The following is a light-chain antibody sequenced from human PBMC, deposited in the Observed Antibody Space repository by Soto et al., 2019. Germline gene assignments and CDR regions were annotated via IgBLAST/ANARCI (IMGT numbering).Light chain of an antibody. CDR3: QQYGGSPHT. CDR1: QSVSKY. J-gene: IGKJ1*01. V-gene: IGKV3-20*01. CDR2: GAS. Sequence: EIVLTQSPGTLALSPGEGATLSCRASQSVSKYLAWYQQKPGQAPRLLIYGASSRATGIPDSFSGSGSGTDFTLTISRLEPEDFAVYSCQQYGGSPHTFGPGTKV.